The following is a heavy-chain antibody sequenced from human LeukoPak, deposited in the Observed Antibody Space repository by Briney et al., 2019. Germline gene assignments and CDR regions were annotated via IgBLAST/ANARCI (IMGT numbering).Heavy chain of an antibody. V-gene: IGHV3-23*01. CDR3: ARGGVDYYGSGTFYLMYYFDY. CDR2: ISGSGGST. Sequence: GGSLRLSCAASGFTFSSYAMSWVRQAPGKGLEWVSAISGSGGSTYYADSVKGRFTISRDNSKNTLYLQMNSLRAEDTAVYFCARGGVDYYGSGTFYLMYYFDYWGQGALVTVSS. CDR1: GFTFSSYA. J-gene: IGHJ4*02. D-gene: IGHD3-10*01.